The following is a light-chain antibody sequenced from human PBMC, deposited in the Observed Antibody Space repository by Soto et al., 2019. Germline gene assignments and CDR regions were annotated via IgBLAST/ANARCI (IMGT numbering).Light chain of an antibody. CDR3: GSYASATLI. Sequence: QSVLTHPASVSGSPGQSITISCTGSNSDIGAYDYVSWYQQHPGKPPTLLIYEVTFRPSGVPNRFSGSKSGNTATLTISGLLTEDEADYYCGSYASATLIFGGGTKLTVL. V-gene: IGLV2-14*01. J-gene: IGLJ2*01. CDR1: NSDIGAYDY. CDR2: EVT.